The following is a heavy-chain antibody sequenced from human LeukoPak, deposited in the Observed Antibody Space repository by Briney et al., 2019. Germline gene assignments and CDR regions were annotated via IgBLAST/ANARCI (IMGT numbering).Heavy chain of an antibody. CDR1: VFTFSSYA. J-gene: IGHJ4*02. CDR2: ISGSGGST. CDR3: AKVYDSSGYYYFDY. Sequence: GGSLRLSCAASVFTFSSYAMSWVRQAPGKGLEWVSAISGSGGSTYYADSVNGRFTISRDNSKNTLYLQMNSVRDEDTGVYYCAKVYDSSGYYYFDYWGQGTLVTVS. D-gene: IGHD3-22*01. V-gene: IGHV3-23*01.